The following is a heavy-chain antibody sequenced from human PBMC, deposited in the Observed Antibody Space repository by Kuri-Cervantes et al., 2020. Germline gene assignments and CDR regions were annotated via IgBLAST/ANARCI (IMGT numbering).Heavy chain of an antibody. V-gene: IGHV3-43D*04. CDR1: GFTFDDYA. J-gene: IGHJ3*01. CDR3: ATQPSSGLP. D-gene: IGHD6-19*01. CDR2: ISWDGGST. Sequence: GGSLRLSCAASGFTFDDYAMHWVRQAPGKGLEWVSLISWDGGSTYYADSVKGRFTISRDNSKNSLYLQMNSLRAEDTAVYYCATQPSSGLPWGQGTMVTVSS.